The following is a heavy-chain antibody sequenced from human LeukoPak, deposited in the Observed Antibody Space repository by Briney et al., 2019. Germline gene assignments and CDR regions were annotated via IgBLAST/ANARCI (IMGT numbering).Heavy chain of an antibody. J-gene: IGHJ4*02. D-gene: IGHD1-26*01. CDR2: INPSGGST. CDR1: GYTFTSYY. Sequence: ASVKVSCXASGYTFTSYYMHWVRQAPGQGLVWMGIINPSGGSTSYAQKFQGRVTMTRDTSTSTVYMELSSLRSEDTAVYYCARAVPRGSYYLVLFYWGQGTLVTVSS. V-gene: IGHV1-46*01. CDR3: ARAVPRGSYYLVLFY.